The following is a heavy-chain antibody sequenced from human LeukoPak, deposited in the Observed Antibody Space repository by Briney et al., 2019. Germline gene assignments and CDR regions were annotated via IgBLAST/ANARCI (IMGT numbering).Heavy chain of an antibody. J-gene: IGHJ4*02. Sequence: PGGSLRLSCAASGFTFSTYSMNWVRQAPGKGLEWVSCISSSGTYIYYADSMKGRFTISRDNAKNSLYLQMNSLTAEDTGVYYRARDLGEQQLVRSYFFDYWGQGTLVTVSS. CDR3: ARDLGEQQLVRSYFFDY. CDR2: ISSSGTYI. CDR1: GFTFSTYS. V-gene: IGHV3-21*01. D-gene: IGHD6-13*01.